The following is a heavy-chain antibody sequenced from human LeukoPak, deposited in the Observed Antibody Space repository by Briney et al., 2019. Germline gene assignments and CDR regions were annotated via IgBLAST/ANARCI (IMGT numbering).Heavy chain of an antibody. J-gene: IGHJ4*02. CDR3: ARHGGYSSPSGY. CDR2: IYYSGST. Sequence: PSETLSLTCTVSGGSISSYYWSWIRQPPGKGLEWIGYIYYSGSTNYNPSLKSRVNISVDMSKNQFSLKLSSVTDADTAVYYCARHGGYSSPSGYWGQGTLVTVSP. CDR1: GGSISSYY. D-gene: IGHD5-12*01. V-gene: IGHV4-59*08.